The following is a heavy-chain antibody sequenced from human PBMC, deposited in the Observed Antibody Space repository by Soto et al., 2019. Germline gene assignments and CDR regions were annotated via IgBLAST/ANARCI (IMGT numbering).Heavy chain of an antibody. Sequence: QITLKESGPTLVKPTQTLTLTCTFSGFSLSTSGVGVGWIRQPPGKALEWLALIYWDDDKRYSPSLKSRLTITNDTPKNQVVLTMTNMDPVDTATYYCAHINRYCSGGSCYPGSDYWGQGTLVTVSS. CDR2: IYWDDDK. CDR1: GFSLSTSGVG. V-gene: IGHV2-5*02. CDR3: AHINRYCSGGSCYPGSDY. D-gene: IGHD2-15*01. J-gene: IGHJ4*02.